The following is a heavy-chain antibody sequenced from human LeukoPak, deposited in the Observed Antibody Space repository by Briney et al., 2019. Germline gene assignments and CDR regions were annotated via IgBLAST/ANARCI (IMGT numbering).Heavy chain of an antibody. CDR2: IRYDGSNK. CDR1: GFTFSSYA. CDR3: AKPKGITMVRGVADYYYYMDV. J-gene: IGHJ6*03. D-gene: IGHD3-10*01. V-gene: IGHV3-30*02. Sequence: PGRSLRLSCAASGFTFSSYAMHWVRQAPGKGLEWVAFIRYDGSNKYYADSVKGRFTISRDNSKNTLYLQMNSLRAEDTAVYYCAKPKGITMVRGVADYYYYMDVWGKGTTVTISS.